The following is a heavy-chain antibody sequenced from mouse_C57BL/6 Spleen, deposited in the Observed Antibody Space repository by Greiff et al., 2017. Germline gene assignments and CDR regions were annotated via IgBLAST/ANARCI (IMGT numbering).Heavy chain of an antibody. CDR2: IDPSDSYT. CDR3: ARPDSSGYTWFAY. CDR1: GYTFTSYW. J-gene: IGHJ3*01. D-gene: IGHD3-2*02. V-gene: IGHV1-59*01. Sequence: QVQLQQPGAELVRPGTSVKLSCKASGYTFTSYWMPWVKQRPGQGLEWIGVIDPSDSYTNYTQKFKGKATLTVDTSSSTDYMQLSSLTSEDSAVYYWARPDSSGYTWFAYWGQGTMVTVSA.